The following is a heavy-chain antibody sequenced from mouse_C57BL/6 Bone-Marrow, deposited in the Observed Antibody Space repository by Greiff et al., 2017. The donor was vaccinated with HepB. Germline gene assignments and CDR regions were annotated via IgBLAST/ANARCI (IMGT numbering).Heavy chain of an antibody. CDR3: ARVGGYDYDGAWFAY. V-gene: IGHV1-85*01. Sequence: VQLQQSGPELVKPGASVKLSCKASGYTFTSYDINWVKQRPGQGLEWIGWIYPRDGSTKYNEKFKGKATLTVDKSSSTAYMELNSLTSEDSAVYFCARVGGYDYDGAWFAYWGQGTLVTVSA. CDR2: IYPRDGST. D-gene: IGHD2-4*01. CDR1: GYTFTSYD. J-gene: IGHJ3*01.